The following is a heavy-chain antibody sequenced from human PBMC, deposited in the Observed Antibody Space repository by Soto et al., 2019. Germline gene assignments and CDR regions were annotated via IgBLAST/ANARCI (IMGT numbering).Heavy chain of an antibody. Sequence: SETLSLTCTVPGGSISSSSYYWGWIRQPPGKGLEWIGSIYYSGSTYYNPSLKSRVTISVGTSKNQFSLKLSSVTAADTAVYYCARRAVVAVTGSLDNWLDPWGQGILVTVSS. CDR3: ARRAVVAVTGSLDNWLDP. D-gene: IGHD2-21*01. V-gene: IGHV4-39*01. J-gene: IGHJ5*02. CDR1: GGSISSSSYY. CDR2: IYYSGST.